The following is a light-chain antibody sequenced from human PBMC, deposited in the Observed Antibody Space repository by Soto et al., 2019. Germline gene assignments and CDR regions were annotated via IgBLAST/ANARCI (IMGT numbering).Light chain of an antibody. CDR1: QTVRNNY. CDR3: QQYGSLSWT. Sequence: EIVLTQSPCTLSFSQGEGATLSCSPSQTVRNNYLAWYQQKPGQAPRLLIYGASTRATGVPDRFSGSGSGTDFTLTISRLEPEDFAVYHCQQYGSLSWTFGQGTKVDIK. V-gene: IGKV3-20*01. J-gene: IGKJ1*01. CDR2: GAS.